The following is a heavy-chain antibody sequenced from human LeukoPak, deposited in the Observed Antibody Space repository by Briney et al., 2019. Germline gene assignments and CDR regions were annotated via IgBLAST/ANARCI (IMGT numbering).Heavy chain of an antibody. D-gene: IGHD3-22*01. Sequence: SETLSLTCTVSGGSISSYYWSWIRQPPGKGLEWIGYIYYSGSTNYNPSLKSRVTISVDTSKNQFSLKLSSVTAADTAVYYCAKDGKRISMIAVVRRGHYFDYWGQGTLVTVSS. V-gene: IGHV4-59*01. J-gene: IGHJ4*02. CDR1: GGSISSYY. CDR3: AKDGKRISMIAVVRRGHYFDY. CDR2: IYYSGST.